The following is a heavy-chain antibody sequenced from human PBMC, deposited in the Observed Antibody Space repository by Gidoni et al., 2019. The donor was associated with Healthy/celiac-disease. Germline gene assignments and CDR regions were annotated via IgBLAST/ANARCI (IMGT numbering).Heavy chain of an antibody. CDR2: INPNSGGP. D-gene: IGHD3-22*01. Sequence: QVQLVQSGAHGKKPGASVKVSCKASGYTLTASHMHRVRQAPGQGLEWMGWINPNSGGPNYAQKFQGRVTMTRDTSISTAYRELSRLRSDDTAVYYCARDSRTYYYDSSGYYPRDAFDIWGQGTMVTVSS. V-gene: IGHV1-2*02. CDR1: GYTLTASH. J-gene: IGHJ3*02. CDR3: ARDSRTYYYDSSGYYPRDAFDI.